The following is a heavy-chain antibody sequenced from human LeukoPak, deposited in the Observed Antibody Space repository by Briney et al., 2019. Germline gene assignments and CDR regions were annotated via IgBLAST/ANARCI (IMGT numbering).Heavy chain of an antibody. V-gene: IGHV4-39*01. CDR2: SYYSGGT. CDR3: ASSLVATILPHYYYYMDV. J-gene: IGHJ6*03. Sequence: PSETLSLTCAVYGGSFSGYYWGWIRQPPGKGLEWIGSSYYSGGTYYNPSLKSRVTISVDTSKNQFSLKLSSVTAADTAVYYCASSLVATILPHYYYYMDVWGKGTTVTVSS. CDR1: GGSFSGYY. D-gene: IGHD5-12*01.